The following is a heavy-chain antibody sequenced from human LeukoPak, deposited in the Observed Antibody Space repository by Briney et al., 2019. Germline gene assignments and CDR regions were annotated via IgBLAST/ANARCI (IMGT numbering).Heavy chain of an antibody. D-gene: IGHD6-19*01. V-gene: IGHV3-23*01. Sequence: GGSLRLSCAASGFTFSSYAMTWVRQAPGKGLEWVSAISGSGGDTYYADSVKGRFTVSRDNSKNTLYLQINRLRAEDTAVYYCARDPHSSGPYNWFDPWGQGTLVTVSS. CDR1: GFTFSSYA. CDR2: ISGSGGDT. CDR3: ARDPHSSGPYNWFDP. J-gene: IGHJ5*02.